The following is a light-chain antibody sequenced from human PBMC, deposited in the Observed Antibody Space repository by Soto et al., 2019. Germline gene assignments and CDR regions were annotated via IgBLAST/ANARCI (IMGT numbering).Light chain of an antibody. CDR3: LLSYSSSMV. J-gene: IGLJ2*01. Sequence: QAVVTQEPSLTVSPGGTVTLTCGSSTGAVTSGHYPYWFQQKPGQAPRTLIYDTSNKHSWTPARFSGSLFGGKTALTLSGAQPEDEAEYYCLLSYSSSMVIGGGTKLTVL. V-gene: IGLV7-46*01. CDR2: DTS. CDR1: TGAVTSGHY.